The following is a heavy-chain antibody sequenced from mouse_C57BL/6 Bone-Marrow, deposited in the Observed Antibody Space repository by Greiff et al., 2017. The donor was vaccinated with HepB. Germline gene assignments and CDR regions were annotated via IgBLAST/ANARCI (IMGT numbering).Heavy chain of an antibody. CDR1: GFNIKDDY. CDR3: TTEDRDYDGAWFAY. CDR2: IDPENGDT. V-gene: IGHV14-4*01. D-gene: IGHD2-4*01. Sequence: DVQLQESGAELVRPGASVKLSCTASGFNIKDDYMHWVKQRPEQGLEWIGWIDPENGDTEYASKFQGKATITADTSSNTAYLQLSSLTSEDTAVYYCTTEDRDYDGAWFAYWGQGTLVTVSA. J-gene: IGHJ3*01.